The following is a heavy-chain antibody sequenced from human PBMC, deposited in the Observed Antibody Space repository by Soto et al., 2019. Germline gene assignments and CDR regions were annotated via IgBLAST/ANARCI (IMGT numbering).Heavy chain of an antibody. CDR1: GLTFSNSG. V-gene: IGHV3-7*01. Sequence: EVQLVESGGDWVRPGGSLRPSCPASGLTFSNSGMSWVRQGQGMGRGWVANIKEVGSKTYYGDSVKGRFPSARNNVKNSIYLEMNGLRADNTAIYYCAGENVAVPGYYWGRGTQVTVSS. CDR3: AGENVAVPGYY. D-gene: IGHD6-19*01. CDR2: IKEVGSKT. J-gene: IGHJ4*02.